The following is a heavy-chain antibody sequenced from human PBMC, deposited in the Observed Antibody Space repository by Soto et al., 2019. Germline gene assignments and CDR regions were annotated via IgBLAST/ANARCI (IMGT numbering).Heavy chain of an antibody. CDR3: ASQRPCGGGSCFSLRSFDR. J-gene: IGHJ4*02. V-gene: IGHV3-23*01. Sequence: EVQLLESGGGLVQPGGSLRLSCAASGFAVSTYAMSWVRKTPGKGLEWVSTITGSGGSTYYADAVKGRFTISRDNSRNTLYLQSRSLRAEDTAVYSCASQRPCGGGSCFSLRSFDRWGQGTLVTVSS. CDR1: GFAVSTYA. CDR2: ITGSGGST. D-gene: IGHD2-15*01.